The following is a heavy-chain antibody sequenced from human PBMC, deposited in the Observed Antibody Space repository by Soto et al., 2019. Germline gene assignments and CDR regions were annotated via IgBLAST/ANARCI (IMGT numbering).Heavy chain of an antibody. CDR3: ARRNSRGTIDN. CDR1: GFTFTTHA. D-gene: IGHD3-22*01. Sequence: QVHLVQSGAEVKEPGASVKVSCKTSGFTFTTHAIHWLRQAPGQRFEWMGWINAGNGNTKYSQTFQDRITITRDTSENTAYMELSSLTFEDRAVYFCARRNSRGTIDNWGQGTLITVSS. V-gene: IGHV1-3*01. CDR2: INAGNGNT. J-gene: IGHJ4*02.